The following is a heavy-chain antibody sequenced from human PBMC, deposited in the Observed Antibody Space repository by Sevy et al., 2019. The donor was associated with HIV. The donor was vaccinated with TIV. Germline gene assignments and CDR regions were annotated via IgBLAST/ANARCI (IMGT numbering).Heavy chain of an antibody. V-gene: IGHV4-39*01. D-gene: IGHD3-3*01. CDR3: ARWIRGFYHFDY. J-gene: IGHJ4*02. Sequence: SETLSLTCTVSGGSISSSSYYWGWIRQPPGKGLEWIGSIYYSGSTYYNPSLKSRVTISVDTSKNQFSLKLSSVTAADTAVYYCARWIRGFYHFDYWGQRTLVTVSS. CDR2: IYYSGST. CDR1: GGSISSSSYY.